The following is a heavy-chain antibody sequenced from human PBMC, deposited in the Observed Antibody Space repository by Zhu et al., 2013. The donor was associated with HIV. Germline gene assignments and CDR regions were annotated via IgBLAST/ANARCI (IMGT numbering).Heavy chain of an antibody. V-gene: IGHV1-69*01. CDR3: ARGRDDFWSGYYNYYYYGMDV. CDR1: GGTFSSYA. D-gene: IGHD3-3*01. J-gene: IGHJ6*02. CDR2: IIPIFGTA. Sequence: QVQLVQSGAEVKKPGSSVKVSCKASGGTFSSYAISWVRQAPGQGLEWMGGIIPIFGTANYAQKFQGRVTITADESTSTAYMELSSLRSEDTAVYYCARGRDDFWSGYYNYYYYGMDVWGQGTTVTVSS.